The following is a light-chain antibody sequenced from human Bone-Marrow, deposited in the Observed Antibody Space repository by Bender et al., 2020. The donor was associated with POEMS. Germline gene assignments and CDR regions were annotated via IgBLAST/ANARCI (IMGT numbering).Light chain of an antibody. J-gene: IGLJ2*01. CDR1: SSNVGGYNY. Sequence: QSALTQPRSVSGSPGQSVTISCTGTSSNVGGYNYVSWYQQHPGKAPKLLIYEDDKRPSGVSNRFSGSKSGNTASLTISGLQAEDEADYYCCSYAGSPTFVVFGGGTKLTVL. CDR3: CSYAGSPTFVV. V-gene: IGLV2-11*01. CDR2: EDD.